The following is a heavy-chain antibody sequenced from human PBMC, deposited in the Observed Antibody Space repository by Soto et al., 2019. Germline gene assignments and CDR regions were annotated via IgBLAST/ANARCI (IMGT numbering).Heavy chain of an antibody. J-gene: IGHJ6*02. CDR3: ANNDERLVRVYGMDV. D-gene: IGHD3-16*01. CDR2: ISYDGSNK. Sequence: QVQLVESGGGVVQPGRSLRLSCAASGFTFSSYGMHWVRQAPGKGLEWVAVISYDGSNKYYADSVKGRFTISRDNSKNTLYLQMNSLRAEDTAVYYCANNDERLVRVYGMDVWGQGTTVTVSS. V-gene: IGHV3-30*18. CDR1: GFTFSSYG.